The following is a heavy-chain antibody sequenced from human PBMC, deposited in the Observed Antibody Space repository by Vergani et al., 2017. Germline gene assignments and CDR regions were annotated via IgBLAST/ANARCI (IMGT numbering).Heavy chain of an antibody. CDR1: GFTFSNYA. J-gene: IGHJ4*02. D-gene: IGHD5-12*01. CDR3: TKGSRGYTGYFFDY. V-gene: IGHV3-23*01. CDR2: ISGSGGGT. Sequence: EVQLLESGGGLVQPGGSLRLSCAASGFTFSNYAMSWVRQAPGKGLEWVSGISGSGGGTYYADSVKGRFTISRDNSKNTLYLQMNSLRAEDTAVYYCTKGSRGYTGYFFDYWGQGTLATVSS.